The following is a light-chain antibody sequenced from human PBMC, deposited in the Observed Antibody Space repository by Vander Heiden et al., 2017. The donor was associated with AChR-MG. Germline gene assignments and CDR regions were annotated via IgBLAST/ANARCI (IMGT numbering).Light chain of an antibody. CDR2: GAS. CDR1: QSVSSSY. J-gene: IGKJ2*01. CDR3: QQYGSSPYT. V-gene: IGKV3-20*01. Sequence: EIVLTQSPGTLFLSPGERATLSCRASQSVSSSYLAWYQQKPGQAPRLLIYGASSRATGIPDRFGGSGSGTDFTLTISRLEPEDFAVYYCQQYGSSPYTFGQGTKLEIK.